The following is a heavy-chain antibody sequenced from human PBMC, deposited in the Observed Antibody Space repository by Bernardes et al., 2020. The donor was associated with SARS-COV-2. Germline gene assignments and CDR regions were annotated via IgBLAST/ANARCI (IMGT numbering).Heavy chain of an antibody. V-gene: IGHV3-66*02. J-gene: IGHJ4*02. Sequence: AGSLRLSCAASGFTVSFNYMSWVRQAPGKGLEWVSVVYSGGSTYYADSVKGRFSISRDNSKNTLYLQMNSLRVEDTAVYYCAGVRYKVHPYWGQGTLVTVSS. D-gene: IGHD3-9*01. CDR2: VYSGGST. CDR1: GFTVSFNY. CDR3: AGVRYKVHPY.